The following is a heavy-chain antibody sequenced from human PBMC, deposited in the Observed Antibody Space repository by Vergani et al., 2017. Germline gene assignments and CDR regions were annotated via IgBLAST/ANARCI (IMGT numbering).Heavy chain of an antibody. J-gene: IGHJ4*02. D-gene: IGHD5-18*01. CDR2: IYYSGST. CDR3: ARQSIQLWFDY. CDR1: GGSISSSSYY. Sequence: LQLQESGPGLVKPSETLSLTCTVSGGSISSSSYYWGWIRQPPGKGLEWIGSIYYSGSTYYNPSLKSRVTISVDTAKNQFSLKLSSVTAADTAVYYCARQSIQLWFDYWGQGTLVTVSS. V-gene: IGHV4-39*01.